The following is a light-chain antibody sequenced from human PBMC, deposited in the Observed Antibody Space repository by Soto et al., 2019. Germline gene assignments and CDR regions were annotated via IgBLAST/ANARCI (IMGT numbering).Light chain of an antibody. CDR1: QSISSW. V-gene: IGKV1-5*01. CDR3: QQYNTYSSLT. J-gene: IGKJ4*01. Sequence: DIQMTQSPSTLPASVGDRVTITCRASQSISSWLAWYQQKLGRAPRLLIYDASSLESGVPSRFSGSGYGTEYTLTISSLQPDDFATYYCQQYNTYSSLTFGGGTKV. CDR2: DAS.